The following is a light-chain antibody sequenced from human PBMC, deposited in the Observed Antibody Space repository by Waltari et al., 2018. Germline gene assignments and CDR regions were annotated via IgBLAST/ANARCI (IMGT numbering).Light chain of an antibody. CDR2: DAF. CDR3: QQYNKWPYT. CDR1: QSVLSN. V-gene: IGKV3-15*01. Sequence: EIEMTQSPATLSVSPGERATLSCTASQSVLSNLAWFQQKPGQAPRLLMYDAFTRATGIPARFSGSGSGTEFTLTISSLQSEDFAVYYCQQYNKWPYTFGQGTKLETK. J-gene: IGKJ2*01.